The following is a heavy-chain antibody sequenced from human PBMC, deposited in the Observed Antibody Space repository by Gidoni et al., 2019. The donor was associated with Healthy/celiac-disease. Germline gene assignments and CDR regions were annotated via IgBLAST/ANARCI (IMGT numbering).Heavy chain of an antibody. D-gene: IGHD1-7*01. Sequence: QLQLQESGPGLVTPSATLSLTCTVPGGSISSSSYYWGWIRQPPGKGLEWIGSIYYSGSTYYNPSLKSRVTIAVDTSKNQFSLKLSSVTAADTAVYYCARRDNWNYGVWPYYYMDVWGKGTTVTVSS. CDR3: ARRDNWNYGVWPYYYMDV. J-gene: IGHJ6*03. V-gene: IGHV4-39*01. CDR2: IYYSGST. CDR1: GGSISSSSYY.